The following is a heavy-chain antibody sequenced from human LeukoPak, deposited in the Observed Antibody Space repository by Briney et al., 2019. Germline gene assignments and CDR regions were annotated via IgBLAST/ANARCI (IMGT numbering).Heavy chain of an antibody. CDR2: ISSTGTYI. Sequence: GGSLRLSCAASGFTFSSYSMNWVRQAPGRGLEWVSSISSTGTYIYYADSVKGRFTISRDNAKNSLYLQMNSLRAEDTAVYYCARDPSVVPAAVNWFDPWGQGTLVTVSS. CDR3: ARDPSVVPAAVNWFDP. V-gene: IGHV3-21*01. J-gene: IGHJ5*02. D-gene: IGHD2-2*01. CDR1: GFTFSSYS.